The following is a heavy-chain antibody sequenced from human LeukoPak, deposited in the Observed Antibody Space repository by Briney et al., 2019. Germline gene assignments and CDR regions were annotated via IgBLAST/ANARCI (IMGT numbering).Heavy chain of an antibody. CDR3: ARDGSRSWSLNTWFDP. D-gene: IGHD6-13*01. CDR2: ITYSGSIL. CDR1: GFTLSDYY. V-gene: IGHV3-11*04. J-gene: IGHJ5*02. Sequence: GGSLSLSCAASGFTLSDYYMIWIRQAPGKGVERVAYITYSGSILFYTAFVKGHFTISRDNAKNSLFLQMNSLRAEDTAVYYCARDGSRSWSLNTWFDPWGQGTQVTVSS.